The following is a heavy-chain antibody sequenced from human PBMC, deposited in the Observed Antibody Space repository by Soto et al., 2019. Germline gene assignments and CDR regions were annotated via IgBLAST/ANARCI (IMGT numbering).Heavy chain of an antibody. V-gene: IGHV4-31*03. D-gene: IGHD3-9*01. Sequence: PSETLSLTCTVSGGSISSGDYYWSWFRKHPGKGLEWIGYIAYSGDTYYNPSLRSRVTISADTSENKFSLTLKSVTAADTAVYFCARDFERSAIGPWGQGTSVTVSS. CDR2: IAYSGDT. CDR1: GGSISSGDYY. J-gene: IGHJ5*02. CDR3: ARDFERSAIGP.